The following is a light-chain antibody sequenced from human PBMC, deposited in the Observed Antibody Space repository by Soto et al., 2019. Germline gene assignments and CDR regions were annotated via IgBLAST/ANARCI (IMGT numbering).Light chain of an antibody. J-gene: IGLJ1*01. Sequence: QSALAQPASVSGSPGQSITISCTGTSSDVGGYNYVSWYQHHPGKAPKLMIYEVNNRPSGVSNRFSGSKSGNTASLTISGLQPEDEADYYCSSYTRSVTTVFGSGTKVNVL. CDR2: EVN. CDR3: SSYTRSVTTV. V-gene: IGLV2-14*01. CDR1: SSDVGGYNY.